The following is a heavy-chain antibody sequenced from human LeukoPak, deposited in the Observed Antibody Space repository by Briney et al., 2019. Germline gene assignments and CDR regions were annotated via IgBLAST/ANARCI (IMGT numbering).Heavy chain of an antibody. CDR3: AREPDYYDSSGPSDY. CDR1: GFTFSSYW. Sequence: GGSLRLSCAASGFTFSSYWMHWVRQAPGKGLVWVSRINSDGSSTSYADSVKGRFTISRDNAKNTLYLQMNSLRAEDTAVYYCAREPDYYDSSGPSDYWGQGTLVTVSS. V-gene: IGHV3-74*01. CDR2: INSDGSST. D-gene: IGHD3-22*01. J-gene: IGHJ4*02.